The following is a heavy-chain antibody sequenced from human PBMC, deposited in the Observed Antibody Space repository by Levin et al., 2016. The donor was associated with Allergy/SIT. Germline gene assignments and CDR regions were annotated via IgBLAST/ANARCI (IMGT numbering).Heavy chain of an antibody. CDR3: ARLGTSGSYPLD. D-gene: IGHD3-10*01. CDR2: YYYGVNT. CDR1: GGSVSSSNYY. J-gene: IGHJ4*02. Sequence: SETLSLTCTVSGGSVSSSNYYWGWIRLPPGKGLEWIGTYYYGVNTYYSPSLKSRVTISVDTSKNHFSLKLTSVTAADTAVYYCARLGTSGSYPLDWGQGTLVTVSS. V-gene: IGHV4-39*02.